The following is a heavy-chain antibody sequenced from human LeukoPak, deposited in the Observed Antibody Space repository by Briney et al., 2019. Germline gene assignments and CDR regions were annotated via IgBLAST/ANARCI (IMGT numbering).Heavy chain of an antibody. V-gene: IGHV4-4*07. J-gene: IGHJ4*02. CDR3: ARGPRPAFDY. D-gene: IGHD2-2*01. CDR2: IYTSGST. Sequence: SETLSLTCTVYGGSISSYYWTWIRQPTGTGLEWIGRIYTSGSTNYNPSLKSRVTMSDDTSKNQFSLKLSAVTAADTAVYYCARGPRPAFDYWGQGTLVTVSS. CDR1: GGSISSYY.